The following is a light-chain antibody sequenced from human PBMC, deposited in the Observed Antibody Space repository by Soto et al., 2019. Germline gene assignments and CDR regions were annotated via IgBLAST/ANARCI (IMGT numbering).Light chain of an antibody. V-gene: IGKV3-20*01. CDR1: QSVTSTY. J-gene: IGKJ3*01. CDR2: GAS. CDR3: QQYHSLPTT. Sequence: EIVLTQSPGTLSLSPGERATLSCRASQSVTSTYLAWYQQKPGQPPRLLIYGASNRATGIPDRFSGSGSGTDFTLTISRLEPEYFTVYDCQQYHSLPTTFGPGTKVDI.